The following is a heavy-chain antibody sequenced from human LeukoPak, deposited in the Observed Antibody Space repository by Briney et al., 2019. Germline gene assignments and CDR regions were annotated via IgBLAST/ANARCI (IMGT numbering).Heavy chain of an antibody. D-gene: IGHD1-7*01. J-gene: IGHJ5*02. Sequence: GASVKVSCKASGYTFTSYDINWVRRATGQGLEWMGWMNPNSGNTGYAQKFQGRVTITRNTSISTAYMELSSLRSEDTAFYYCARGRVGPSRRIGTMVWFDPWGQGTLVTVSS. CDR3: ARGRVGPSRRIGTMVWFDP. CDR2: MNPNSGNT. CDR1: GYTFTSYD. V-gene: IGHV1-8*03.